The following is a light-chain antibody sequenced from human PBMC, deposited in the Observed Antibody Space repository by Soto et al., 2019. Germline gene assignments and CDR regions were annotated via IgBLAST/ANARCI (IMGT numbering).Light chain of an antibody. CDR3: SSFTTSGTLV. CDR2: DVS. V-gene: IGLV2-14*01. J-gene: IGLJ3*02. Sequence: QSVLTQPASVSGSPGQSVTIPCTGTNNDVSAYDYVSWYQQHPGKVPTLIIFDVSSRPAGVSNRLSGSKSGNTASLTISGLQAEDEADYYCSSFTTSGTLVFGGGTKVTVL. CDR1: NNDVSAYDY.